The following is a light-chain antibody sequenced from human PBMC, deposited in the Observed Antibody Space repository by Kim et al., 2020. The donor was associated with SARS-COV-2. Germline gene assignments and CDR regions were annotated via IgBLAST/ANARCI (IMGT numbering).Light chain of an antibody. CDR1: QSISSW. CDR3: QQYNSYPIT. J-gene: IGKJ5*01. CDR2: KTS. Sequence: ASGGDRVTFPCRASQSISSWLAWYQQNPGRAPKLLIYKTSSVESGVPSRFSGSGSGTEFTLTISSLQSDDFATYYCQQYNSYPITFGQVTRLEIK. V-gene: IGKV1-5*03.